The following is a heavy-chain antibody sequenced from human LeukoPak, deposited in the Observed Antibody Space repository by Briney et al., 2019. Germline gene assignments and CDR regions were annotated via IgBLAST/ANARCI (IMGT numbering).Heavy chain of an antibody. CDR3: AKDPTDFDSSGHTYFDY. V-gene: IGHV3-23*01. CDR1: GFSFSSYG. J-gene: IGHJ4*02. CDR2: ISSTGGTT. Sequence: GGSLRLSCAASGFSFSSYGMSWVRQAPGKGLEWVSAISSTGGTTYYADSVKGRFTISRDNSKNTLYLQMNSLRAEDTAIYYCAKDPTDFDSSGHTYFDYWGQGTLVTVSS. D-gene: IGHD3-22*01.